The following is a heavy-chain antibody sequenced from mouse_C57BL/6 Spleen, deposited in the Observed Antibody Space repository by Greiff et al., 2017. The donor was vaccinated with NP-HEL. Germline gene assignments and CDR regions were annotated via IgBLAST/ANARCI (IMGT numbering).Heavy chain of an antibody. D-gene: IGHD2-1*01. J-gene: IGHJ4*01. CDR3: ARGFYYGNYDYAMDY. V-gene: IGHV3-6*01. Sequence: VQLKESGPGLVKPSQSLSLTCSVTGYSITGGYYWNWIRQFPGNKLEWMGYISYDGSNNYNPSLKNRISITRDTSKNQFFLKLNSVTTEDTATYYCARGFYYGNYDYAMDYWGQGTSVTVSS. CDR2: ISYDGSN. CDR1: GYSITGGYY.